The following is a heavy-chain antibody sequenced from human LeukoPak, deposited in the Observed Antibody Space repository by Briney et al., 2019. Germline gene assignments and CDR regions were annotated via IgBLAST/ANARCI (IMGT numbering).Heavy chain of an antibody. D-gene: IGHD2-2*01. V-gene: IGHV3-7*01. Sequence: PGGSLRLSCAASGFTFSSYGMHWVRQAPGKGLEWVANINQDGSEKYYVDSVEGRFTISRDNAKNSLYLHMNSLRAEDTAVFYCARGYATAFDSWGQGALVTVSS. J-gene: IGHJ4*02. CDR2: INQDGSEK. CDR1: GFTFSSYG. CDR3: ARGYATAFDS.